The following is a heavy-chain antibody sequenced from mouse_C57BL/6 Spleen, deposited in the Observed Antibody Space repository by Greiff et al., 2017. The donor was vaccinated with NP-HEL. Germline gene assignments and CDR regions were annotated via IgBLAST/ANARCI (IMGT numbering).Heavy chain of an antibody. CDR3: ESGPYYGSSYDWYFEV. J-gene: IGHJ1*03. CDR1: GYTFTSYW. CDR2: IHPNSGST. Sequence: VQLQQPGAELVKPGASVKLSCKASGYTFTSYWMHWVKQRPGQGLEWIGMIHPNSGSTNYNEKFKSKATLTVDKSSSTAYMQLSSLTSEDSAVYYCESGPYYGSSYDWYFEVWGTGTTVTVSS. V-gene: IGHV1-64*01. D-gene: IGHD1-1*01.